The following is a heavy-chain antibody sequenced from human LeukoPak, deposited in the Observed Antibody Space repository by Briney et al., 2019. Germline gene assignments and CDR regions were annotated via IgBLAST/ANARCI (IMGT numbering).Heavy chain of an antibody. Sequence: PGGSLRLSCAASGFTFSSYAMSWVRQAPGKGLEWVSPISGSGGSTYYADSVKGRFTISRDNSKNTLYLQMNSLRAEDTALYYCAKGSFYYGSGSYFDYWGQGTLVTVSS. J-gene: IGHJ4*02. CDR3: AKGSFYYGSGSYFDY. CDR2: ISGSGGST. D-gene: IGHD3-10*01. V-gene: IGHV3-23*01. CDR1: GFTFSSYA.